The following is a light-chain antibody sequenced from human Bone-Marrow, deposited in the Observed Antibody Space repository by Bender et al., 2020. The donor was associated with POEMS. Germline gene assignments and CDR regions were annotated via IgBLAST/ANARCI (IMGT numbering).Light chain of an antibody. CDR2: GSS. CDR1: SIGRNP. J-gene: IGLJ3*02. V-gene: IGLV1-40*01. Sequence: QSVLTQPPSASGTPGQRVTISCSGGSIGRNPINWYQHLPGTAPRLVIFGSSARPSGVPDRFSGSKSGTSASLAITGLQAEDEADYYCQSYDNSLSGWVFGGGTRLTVL. CDR3: QSYDNSLSGWV.